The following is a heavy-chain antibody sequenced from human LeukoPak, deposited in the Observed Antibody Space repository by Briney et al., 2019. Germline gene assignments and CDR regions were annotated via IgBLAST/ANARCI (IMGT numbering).Heavy chain of an antibody. CDR3: ARDNRTPYDYVWGSYRYFDY. V-gene: IGHV4-38-2*02. D-gene: IGHD3-16*02. J-gene: IGHJ4*02. Sequence: PSETLSLTCTVSGYSISSGYYWGWIRQPPGKGLEWIGSIYHSGSTYYNPSLKSRVTISVDTSKNQFSLKLSSVTAADTAVYYCARDNRTPYDYVWGSYRYFDYWGQGTLVTVSS. CDR2: IYHSGST. CDR1: GYSISSGYY.